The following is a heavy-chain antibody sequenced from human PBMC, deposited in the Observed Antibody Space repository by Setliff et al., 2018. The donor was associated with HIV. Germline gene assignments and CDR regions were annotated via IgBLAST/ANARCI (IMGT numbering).Heavy chain of an antibody. CDR2: INQNGREK. CDR1: GFTSGFTFTNYW. V-gene: IGHV3-7*01. J-gene: IGHJ6*03. Sequence: LRLSCAASGFTSGFTFTNYWMSWVRQAPGKGLEWVANINQNGREKYYVDSVKGRFTISRDNAKDSLYLQMNGLRDEDTAVYYCATVHPYSYYMGVWGKGTTVTVSS. CDR3: ATVHPYSYYMGV.